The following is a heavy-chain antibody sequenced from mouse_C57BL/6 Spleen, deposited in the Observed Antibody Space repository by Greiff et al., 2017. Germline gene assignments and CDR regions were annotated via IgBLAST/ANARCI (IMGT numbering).Heavy chain of an antibody. V-gene: IGHV3-1*01. D-gene: IGHD2-4*01. CDR2: ISYSGST. CDR3: ARAAYDYDGFAY. J-gene: IGHJ3*01. Sequence: EVQLQESGPGMVKPSQSLSLTCTVTGYSITSGYDWHWIRHFPGNKLEWMGYISYSGSTNYNPSLKSRISITHDTSKNHFFLKLNSVTTEDTATYYCARAAYDYDGFAYWGQGTLVTVSA. CDR1: GYSITSGYD.